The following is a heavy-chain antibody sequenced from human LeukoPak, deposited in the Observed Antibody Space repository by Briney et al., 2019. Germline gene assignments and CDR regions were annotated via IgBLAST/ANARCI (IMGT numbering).Heavy chain of an antibody. V-gene: IGHV4-30-4*01. CDR3: ARDPVEAEVPFDP. Sequence: SETLSLTCTVSGGSISSGDYYWSWIRQPPGKGLEWIGYIYYSGSTYYNPSLKSRVTISVDTSKNQFSLKLSSVTAADTAVYYCARDPVEAEVPFDPWGQGTLVTVSS. CDR1: GGSISSGDYY. J-gene: IGHJ5*02. D-gene: IGHD5-24*01. CDR2: IYYSGST.